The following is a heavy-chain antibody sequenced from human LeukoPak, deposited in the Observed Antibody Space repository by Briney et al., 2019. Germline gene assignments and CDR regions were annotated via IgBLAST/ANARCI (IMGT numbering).Heavy chain of an antibody. CDR2: IYYSGST. CDR3: ARQSIAARSFDY. D-gene: IGHD6-6*01. Sequence: SQTLSLTCTVPGGSVSSGRYYWSWLRQHPGKGLEWIGSIYYSGSTYYNPSLKSRVTISVDTSKNQFSLKLSSVTAADTAVYYCARQSIAARSFDYWGQGTLVTVSS. J-gene: IGHJ4*02. V-gene: IGHV4-39*01. CDR1: GGSVSSGRYY.